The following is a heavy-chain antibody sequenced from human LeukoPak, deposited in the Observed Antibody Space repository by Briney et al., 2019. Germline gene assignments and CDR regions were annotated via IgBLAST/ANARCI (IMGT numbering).Heavy chain of an antibody. V-gene: IGHV3-9*01. J-gene: IGHJ4*02. CDR1: GFTLDDYA. CDR2: ISWNSGSI. D-gene: IGHD5-18*01. CDR3: AKEALRGSYGYVHFDY. Sequence: GGSVRLSCAAWGFTLDDYAMQWVRHAPGKGGEGVAGISWNSGSIGYADSVKGRFTLSRDNAKNSLYLQINSLRAEDTALYSCAKEALRGSYGYVHFDYWGQGTLVTVSS.